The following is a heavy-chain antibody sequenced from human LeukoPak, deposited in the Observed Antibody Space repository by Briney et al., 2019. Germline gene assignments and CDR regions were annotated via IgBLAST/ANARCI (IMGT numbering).Heavy chain of an antibody. J-gene: IGHJ3*02. V-gene: IGHV3-21*01. Sequence: PGGSLRLSCAASGFTFSSYSMNWVRQAPGKGLDLVSSISSSSSYIYYADSVKGRFTISRDNAKNSLYLQMNSLRAEDTAVYYCARDVAAQNDDAFDIWGQGTMVTVSS. CDR1: GFTFSSYS. CDR3: ARDVAAQNDDAFDI. D-gene: IGHD6-6*01. CDR2: ISSSSSYI.